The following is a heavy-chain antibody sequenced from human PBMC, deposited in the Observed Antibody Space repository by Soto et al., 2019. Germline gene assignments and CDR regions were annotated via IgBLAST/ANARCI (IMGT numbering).Heavy chain of an antibody. CDR3: ARGLTYYYDRTTTHLEY. D-gene: IGHD3-22*01. Sequence: QVQLVESGGGVVQPGRSLRLSCAASGFTFSSYAMHWVRQAPGKGLEWVAVISYDGSNKYYADSVKGRFTISRDNSKNTLYLQMNSLRAEDTAVYYCARGLTYYYDRTTTHLEYWGQGTLVTVSS. J-gene: IGHJ4*02. V-gene: IGHV3-30-3*01. CDR1: GFTFSSYA. CDR2: ISYDGSNK.